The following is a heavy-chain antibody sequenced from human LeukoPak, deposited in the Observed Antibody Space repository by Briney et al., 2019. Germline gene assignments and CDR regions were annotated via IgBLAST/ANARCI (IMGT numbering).Heavy chain of an antibody. V-gene: IGHV1-69*04. CDR3: AILSGGSGWAHAFDI. D-gene: IGHD6-19*01. CDR2: IIPILGIA. J-gene: IGHJ3*02. Sequence: GASVKVSCKASGGTFSSYAISWVRQAPGQGLEWMGRIIPILGIANYAQKFQGRVTITADKSTSTAYMELSSLRSEDTAVYYCAILSGGSGWAHAFDIWGQGTMVTVSS. CDR1: GGTFSSYA.